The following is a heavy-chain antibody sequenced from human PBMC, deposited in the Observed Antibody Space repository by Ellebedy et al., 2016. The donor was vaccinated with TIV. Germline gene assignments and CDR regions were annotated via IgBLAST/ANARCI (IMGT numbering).Heavy chain of an antibody. Sequence: GESLKISCTASGFTFNSYAMHWVRQAPGKGLEWVAYDGTNKYYADSVKGRFTISRDNSKNTLYLQMNSLIAENTAVYYCARPPPNAPGFSFDIWGQGTMVTVSS. CDR3: ARPPPNAPGFSFDI. D-gene: IGHD6-25*01. CDR1: GFTFNSYA. V-gene: IGHV3-30*01. CDR2: DGTNK. J-gene: IGHJ3*02.